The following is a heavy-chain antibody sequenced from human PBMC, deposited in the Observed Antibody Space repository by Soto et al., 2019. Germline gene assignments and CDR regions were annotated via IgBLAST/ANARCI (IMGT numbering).Heavy chain of an antibody. D-gene: IGHD6-19*01. CDR3: AKTGSGWYFDY. Sequence: GGSLRLSCAASGFTFISYGMHWVRQAPGKGLEWVALISYDGSNKYYTDSVKGRFTISRDNSKNTLYLQMNSLRAEDTAVYYCAKTGSGWYFDYWGQGTLVTVSS. V-gene: IGHV3-30*18. J-gene: IGHJ4*02. CDR1: GFTFISYG. CDR2: ISYDGSNK.